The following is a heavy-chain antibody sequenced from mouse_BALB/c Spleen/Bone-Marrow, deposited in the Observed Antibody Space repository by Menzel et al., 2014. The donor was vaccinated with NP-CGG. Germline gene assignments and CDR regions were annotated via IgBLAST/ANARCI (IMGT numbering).Heavy chain of an antibody. J-gene: IGHJ3*01. CDR1: GFTFNSYG. CDR2: ISGGGSYT. CDR3: ARHAYYDQTEVSFVY. D-gene: IGHD2-4*01. Sequence: EVKLVESGGGLVKSGGSLKLSCAASGFTFNSYGMSWVRQTPEKRLEWVATISGGGSYTFYPDSVKGRFTISRDKAKNNLYLQLSSLRSEDTALYYCARHAYYDQTEVSFVYWGQGTLVTVAA. V-gene: IGHV5-9-2*01.